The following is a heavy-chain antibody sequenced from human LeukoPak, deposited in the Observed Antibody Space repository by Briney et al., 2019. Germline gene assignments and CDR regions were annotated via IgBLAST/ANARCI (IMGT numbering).Heavy chain of an antibody. D-gene: IGHD6-19*01. CDR3: ARVVAVAEERDYYYTMDV. CDR1: GGSFSGYY. V-gene: IGHV4-34*01. CDR2: INHSGST. Sequence: SETLSLTCAVYGGSFSGYYWSWIRQPPGKGLEWIGEINHSGSTNYNPSLKSRVTISVDTSKNQFSLKLTSVTAADTAVYYCARVVAVAEERDYYYTMDVWGQGTTVTVYS. J-gene: IGHJ6*02.